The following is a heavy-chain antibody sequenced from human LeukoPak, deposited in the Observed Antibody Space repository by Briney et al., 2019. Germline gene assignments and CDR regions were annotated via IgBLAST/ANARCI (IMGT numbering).Heavy chain of an antibody. CDR3: ATDSPRIQLWYFAYYGMDV. Sequence: GASVKVSCKVSGYTLTELSMHWVRQAPGKGLEWMGGFDPEDGETIYAQKFQGRVTMTEDTSTDTAYMELSSLRSEGTAVYYCATDSPRIQLWYFAYYGMDVWGQGTTVTVSS. V-gene: IGHV1-24*01. CDR1: GYTLTELS. D-gene: IGHD5-18*01. CDR2: FDPEDGET. J-gene: IGHJ6*02.